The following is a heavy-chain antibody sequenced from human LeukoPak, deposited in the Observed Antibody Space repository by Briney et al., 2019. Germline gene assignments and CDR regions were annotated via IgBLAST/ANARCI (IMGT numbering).Heavy chain of an antibody. V-gene: IGHV4-59*08. CDR1: GGSISSYY. J-gene: IGHJ4*02. Sequence: PSETLSLTCTVSGGSISSYYWSWIRQPPGKGLEWIGYIYYSGRTKYNPSLKSRVTISVDTSKNQFSLKLSSVTAADTAVYYCAVNYYDSSGYYTPFDYWGQGTLVTVSS. D-gene: IGHD3-22*01. CDR2: IYYSGRT. CDR3: AVNYYDSSGYYTPFDY.